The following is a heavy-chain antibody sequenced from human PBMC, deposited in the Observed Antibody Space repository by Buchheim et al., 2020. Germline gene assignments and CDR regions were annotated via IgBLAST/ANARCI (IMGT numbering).Heavy chain of an antibody. CDR3: TTDPTVTPDYYYYYYMDV. J-gene: IGHJ6*03. CDR2: IKSKTDGGTT. Sequence: EVQLVESGGGLVKPGGSLRLSCAASGFTFSNAWMSWVRQAPGKGLEWVGRIKSKTDGGTTDYAAPVKGSFTISRDDSKNTLYLQMNSLKTEDTAVYYCTTDPTVTPDYYYYYYMDVWGKGTT. D-gene: IGHD4-11*01. CDR1: GFTFSNAW. V-gene: IGHV3-15*01.